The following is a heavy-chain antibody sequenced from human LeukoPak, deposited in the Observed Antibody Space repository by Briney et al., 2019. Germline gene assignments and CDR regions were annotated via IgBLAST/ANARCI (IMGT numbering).Heavy chain of an antibody. J-gene: IGHJ4*02. CDR3: TRQVDYYDSNPLDY. V-gene: IGHV3-73*01. D-gene: IGHD3-22*01. CDR2: IRSKANSYAT. CDR1: GFTFSGSA. Sequence: GGSLRLSCAASGFTFSGSAMHWVGQASGKGLEWVGRIRSKANSYATAYAASVKGRFTISRDDSKNTAYLQMNSLKTEDTAVYYCTRQVDYYDSNPLDYWGQGTLVTVSS.